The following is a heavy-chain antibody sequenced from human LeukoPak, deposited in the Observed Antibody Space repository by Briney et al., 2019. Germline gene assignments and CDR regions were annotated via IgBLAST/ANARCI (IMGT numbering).Heavy chain of an antibody. V-gene: IGHV1-8*01. D-gene: IGHD1-7*01. Sequence: ASVKVSCKASGYTFTSYDINWVRQATGQGLECMGWMNANSGNTGYAQKFQGRVSMTRNTSISTAYMELSSLRSEDTAVYYCARGHWDSAVDYWGQGSLVTVSS. CDR2: MNANSGNT. CDR3: ARGHWDSAVDY. J-gene: IGHJ4*02. CDR1: GYTFTSYD.